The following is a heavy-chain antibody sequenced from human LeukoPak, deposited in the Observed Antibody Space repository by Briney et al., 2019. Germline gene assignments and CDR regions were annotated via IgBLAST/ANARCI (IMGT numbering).Heavy chain of an antibody. V-gene: IGHV1-24*01. CDR2: FDPEDGET. CDR3: ATETVIRTRSANDFWSGYGSFDY. D-gene: IGHD3-3*01. CDR1: GYTLTELS. Sequence: ASVKVSCKVSGYTLTELSMHWVRQAPGKGLEWMGGFDPEDGETIYAQKFQGRVTMTEDTSTDTAYMELSSLRSEDTAVYYCATETVIRTRSANDFWSGYGSFDYWGQGTLVTVSS. J-gene: IGHJ4*02.